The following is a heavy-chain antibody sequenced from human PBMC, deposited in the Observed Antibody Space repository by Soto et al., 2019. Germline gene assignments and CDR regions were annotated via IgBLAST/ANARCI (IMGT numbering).Heavy chain of an antibody. J-gene: IGHJ5*02. V-gene: IGHV4-39*01. D-gene: IGHD6-13*01. CDR3: ARAGIAAAGEYNWFDP. CDR2: IYYSGST. Sequence: PSETLSLTCTVSGGSISSSSYYWGWIRQPPGKGLEWIGSIYYSGSTYYNPSLKSRVTISVDTSKNQFSLKLSSVTAADTAVYYCARAGIAAAGEYNWFDPWGQGTMVTVYS. CDR1: GGSISSSSYY.